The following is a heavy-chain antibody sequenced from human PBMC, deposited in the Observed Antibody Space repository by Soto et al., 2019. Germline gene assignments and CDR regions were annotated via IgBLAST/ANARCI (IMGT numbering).Heavy chain of an antibody. V-gene: IGHV3-30-3*01. CDR2: ISYDGSNK. CDR1: GFTFSSYA. D-gene: IGHD6-13*01. CDR3: AREPGIAAAVGAFDI. Sequence: GGSLRLSCAASGFTFSSYAMHWVRQAPGKGLEWVAVISYDGSNKYYADSVKGRFTISRDNSKNTLYLQMNSLRAEDTAVYYCAREPGIAAAVGAFDIWGQGTMVTVSS. J-gene: IGHJ3*02.